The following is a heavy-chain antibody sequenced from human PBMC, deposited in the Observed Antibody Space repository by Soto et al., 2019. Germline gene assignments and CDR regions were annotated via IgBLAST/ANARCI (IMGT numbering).Heavy chain of an antibody. J-gene: IGHJ4*02. V-gene: IGHV3-23*02. Sequence: GGSLRLSCPASGFTFSSYAMSWVRQAPGKGLECVSAISGSGGSTYYDDCVKGRFTITRENTKNTLYLQMNSRRAEDTAVYYCSKDLMISFGGVIVAFDYWGQGTLVTVSS. CDR3: SKDLMISFGGVIVAFDY. CDR1: GFTFSSYA. CDR2: ISGSGGST. D-gene: IGHD3-16*02.